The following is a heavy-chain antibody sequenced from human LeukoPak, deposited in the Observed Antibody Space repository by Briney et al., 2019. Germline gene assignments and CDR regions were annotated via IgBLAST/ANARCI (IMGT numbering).Heavy chain of an antibody. D-gene: IGHD3-22*01. V-gene: IGHV3-30*18. Sequence: PGGSLRLSCAASGFTFSSYVMNWVRQAPGKGLEWVAVISYDGSNKYYADSVKGRFTISRDNSKNTLHMQMNSLRAEDTAVYYCAKVLRITMIDDAFDVWGQGTMVTVSS. CDR1: GFTFSSYV. CDR2: ISYDGSNK. J-gene: IGHJ3*01. CDR3: AKVLRITMIDDAFDV.